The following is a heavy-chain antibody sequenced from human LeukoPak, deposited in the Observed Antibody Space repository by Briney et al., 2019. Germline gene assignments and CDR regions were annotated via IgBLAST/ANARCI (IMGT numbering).Heavy chain of an antibody. Sequence: PGGSLRLSCAASGFTFSSYWMHWVRQAPGKGLVWASRINTDGSNTGYADSVKGRFTISRDNAKNTVYLQINSLRAEDTALYYCARAMLDSSGRDYWGQGTLVTVSS. V-gene: IGHV3-74*01. CDR2: INTDGSNT. CDR3: ARAMLDSSGRDY. D-gene: IGHD3-22*01. J-gene: IGHJ4*02. CDR1: GFTFSSYW.